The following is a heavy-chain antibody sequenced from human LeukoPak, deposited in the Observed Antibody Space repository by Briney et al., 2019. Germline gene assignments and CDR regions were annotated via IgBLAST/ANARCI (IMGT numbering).Heavy chain of an antibody. Sequence: ASVTVSCKASGYTFTGYYMHWVRQAPGQGLEWMGWINPNSGGTNYAQKFQGRVTMTRDTSISTAYMELSRLRSDDTAVYYCARDLYSSSWYGYWGQGTLVTVSS. CDR2: INPNSGGT. CDR1: GYTFTGYY. D-gene: IGHD6-13*01. CDR3: ARDLYSSSWYGY. V-gene: IGHV1-2*02. J-gene: IGHJ4*02.